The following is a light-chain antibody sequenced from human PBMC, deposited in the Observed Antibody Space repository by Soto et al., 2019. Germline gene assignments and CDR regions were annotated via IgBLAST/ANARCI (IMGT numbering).Light chain of an antibody. CDR3: QQYNSYSALT. CDR1: QSVSGW. CDR2: DAS. V-gene: IGKV1-5*01. J-gene: IGKJ4*01. Sequence: IQMTQSPSTLSSSVLDTVTVNCRASQSVSGWLAWYQQKPGEAPKLLIYDASSLESGVPSRFSGSGSGTEFTLTISSLQPDDFATYYCQQYNSYSALTFGGGTEVDI.